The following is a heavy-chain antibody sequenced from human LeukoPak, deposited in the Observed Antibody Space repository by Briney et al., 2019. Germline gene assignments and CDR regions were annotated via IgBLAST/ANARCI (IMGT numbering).Heavy chain of an antibody. J-gene: IGHJ4*02. V-gene: IGHV4-34*01. Sequence: SETLSLTCAVYGGSFSGYYWSWIRQPPGKGLEWIGEINHSGSTNYNPSLKSRVTISVDTSKNQFSLKLSPVTAADTAVYYCARGHGYCSSTSCNYYFDYWGQGTLVTVSS. CDR3: ARGHGYCSSTSCNYYFDY. D-gene: IGHD2-2*01. CDR2: INHSGST. CDR1: GGSFSGYY.